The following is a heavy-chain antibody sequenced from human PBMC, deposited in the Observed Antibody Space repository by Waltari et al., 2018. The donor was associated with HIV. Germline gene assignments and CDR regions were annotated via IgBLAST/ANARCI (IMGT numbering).Heavy chain of an antibody. V-gene: IGHV1-18*01. Sequence: QVQLIQSGAEVKKPGASVKVSCKASGYRFSSSGITWVRQAPGQGLEWLGSVTDYNGNTYYAQSLQGRVSMTTDTYTNTAYMTLRSLRSDDTAIYFCARSGYFDSSGSRNYHYYGMDVWGQGTTVTVSS. CDR3: ARSGYFDSSGSRNYHYYGMDV. J-gene: IGHJ6*02. CDR1: GYRFSSSG. CDR2: VTDYNGNT. D-gene: IGHD3-22*01.